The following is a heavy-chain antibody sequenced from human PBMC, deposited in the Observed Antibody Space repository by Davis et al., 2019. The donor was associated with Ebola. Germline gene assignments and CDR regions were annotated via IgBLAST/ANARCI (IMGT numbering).Heavy chain of an antibody. Sequence: GESLKISCAASGFTFSSYWMSWVRQAPGKGLEWAANIKQDGSEKYYVDSVKGRFTISRDNAKNSLYLQMNSLRAEDTAVYYCARDRYYYGFDYWGQGTLVTVSS. CDR1: GFTFSSYW. CDR3: ARDRYYYGFDY. V-gene: IGHV3-7*03. J-gene: IGHJ4*02. D-gene: IGHD3-10*01. CDR2: IKQDGSEK.